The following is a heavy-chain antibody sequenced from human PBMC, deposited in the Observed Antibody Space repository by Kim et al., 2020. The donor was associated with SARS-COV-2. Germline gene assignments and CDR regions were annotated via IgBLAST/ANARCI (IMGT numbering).Heavy chain of an antibody. CDR1: GFTVSSNY. CDR3: ARRGYYYDSNNRGGGDY. Sequence: GGSLRLSCAASGFTVSSNYMSWVRQAPGKGLEWVSVIYSGGSTYYADSVKGRFTISRDNSKNTLYLQMNSLRAEDTAVYYCARRGYYYDSNNRGGGDYWGQGTLVTVSS. D-gene: IGHD3-22*01. J-gene: IGHJ4*02. V-gene: IGHV3-53*01. CDR2: IYSGGST.